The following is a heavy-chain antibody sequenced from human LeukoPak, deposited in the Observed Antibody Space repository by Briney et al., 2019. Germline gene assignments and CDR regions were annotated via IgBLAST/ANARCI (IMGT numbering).Heavy chain of an antibody. CDR3: ASWYYYDSSGYKTFDY. Sequence: GGSLRLSCAASGFTFSSYWMHWVRQAPGKGLVWVSRINSDGSSTSYADSVKGRFTISRDNAKNTLYLQMNSLRAEDTAVYYCASWYYYDSSGYKTFDYWGQGTLVTVSS. CDR1: GFTFSSYW. V-gene: IGHV3-74*01. CDR2: INSDGSST. D-gene: IGHD3-22*01. J-gene: IGHJ4*02.